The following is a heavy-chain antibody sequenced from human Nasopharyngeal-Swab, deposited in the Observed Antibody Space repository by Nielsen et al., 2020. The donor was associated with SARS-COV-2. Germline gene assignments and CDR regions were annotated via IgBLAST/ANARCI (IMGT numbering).Heavy chain of an antibody. CDR1: GFTFSTFW. D-gene: IGHD4-23*01. J-gene: IGHJ4*02. CDR3: ARDLGGFGGY. CDR2: INTDGRRK. Sequence: GGSLRLSWAASGFTFSTFWLHWVRQLPGEGLVWVSRINTDGRRKDYPESLKGRFTSSRDNVKNMLYLQIYMLRPEDTAVYYCARDLGGFGGYWGQGTLVTVSS. V-gene: IGHV3-74*01.